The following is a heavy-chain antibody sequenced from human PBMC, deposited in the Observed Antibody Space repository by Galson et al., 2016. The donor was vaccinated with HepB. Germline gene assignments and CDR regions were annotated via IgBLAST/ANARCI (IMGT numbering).Heavy chain of an antibody. J-gene: IGHJ6*03. V-gene: IGHV3-30*18. CDR3: AKDGFNYYGSGSMFYHYYMDV. CDR1: GFTFSHFA. Sequence: SLRLSCAVSGFTFSHFAMHWVRQAPGKGLEWVAVISYDETNKYYADSVKGRFAISRDNSKNTLYLQMNSLRAEDTAVYYCAKDGFNYYGSGSMFYHYYMDVWGPGTTVTVSS. CDR2: ISYDETNK. D-gene: IGHD3-10*01.